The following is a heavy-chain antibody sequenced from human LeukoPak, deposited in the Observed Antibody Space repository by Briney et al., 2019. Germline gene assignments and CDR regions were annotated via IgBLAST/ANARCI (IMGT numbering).Heavy chain of an antibody. CDR1: GGSISSGDYY. V-gene: IGHV4-61*08. J-gene: IGHJ6*02. D-gene: IGHD5-12*01. Sequence: PSETLSLTCTVSGGSISSGDYYWSWIRQPPGKGLEWIGYIYYSGSTNYNPSLKSRVTISVDTSKNQFSLKLSSVTAADTAVYYCARDSVDIVATTGVYYYYGMDVWGQGTTVTVSS. CDR3: ARDSVDIVATTGVYYYYGMDV. CDR2: IYYSGST.